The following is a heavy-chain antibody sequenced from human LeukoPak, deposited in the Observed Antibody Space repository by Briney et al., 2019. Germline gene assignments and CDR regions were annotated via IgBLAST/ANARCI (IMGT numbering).Heavy chain of an antibody. CDR1: GFTFSSYA. CDR3: ARDCSSDYYSYYYYMDV. J-gene: IGHJ6*03. Sequence: GGSLRLSCAASGFTFSSYAMTWVRQAPGKGLVWVSRINGDGSITTYADSVKGRFTISRDNAKNSLYLQMNSLRAEDTAVYYCARDCSSDYYSYYYYMDVWGKGTTVTVSS. CDR2: INGDGSIT. V-gene: IGHV3-74*01. D-gene: IGHD2-2*01.